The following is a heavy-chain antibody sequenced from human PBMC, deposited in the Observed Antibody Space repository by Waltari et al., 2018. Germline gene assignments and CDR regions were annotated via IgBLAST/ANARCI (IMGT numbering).Heavy chain of an antibody. CDR1: SGAISGGSFY. D-gene: IGHD1-26*01. CDR3: ARHRGATPTY. J-gene: IGHJ4*01. CDR2: IFTIGGT. Sequence: QVQLQESGPGLVRPSQTLSLTGTVFSGAISGGSFYWCWFRQPAGKGLEWLGCIFTIGGTDYHPSLESRLTISLYRSKNQFSLRLSSVTATDTAVYYCARHRGATPTYWGHGTLVTVSS. V-gene: IGHV4-61*02.